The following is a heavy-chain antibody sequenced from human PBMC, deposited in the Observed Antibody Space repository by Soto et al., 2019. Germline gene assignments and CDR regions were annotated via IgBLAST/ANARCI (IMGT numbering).Heavy chain of an antibody. D-gene: IGHD3-16*01. J-gene: IGHJ3*02. CDR1: GYSFTGHH. Sequence: QVRLVQSGPEVRKPGASVKISCEASGYSFTGHHLHWVRQAPGHGLEWMGWINPNSGGTNYAQKFQDWISITRDKALSTVYMDLSSLRSEDTAMYYCAKSDGAEENDAFDIWGQGTMISVS. V-gene: IGHV1-2*04. CDR2: INPNSGGT. CDR3: AKSDGAEENDAFDI.